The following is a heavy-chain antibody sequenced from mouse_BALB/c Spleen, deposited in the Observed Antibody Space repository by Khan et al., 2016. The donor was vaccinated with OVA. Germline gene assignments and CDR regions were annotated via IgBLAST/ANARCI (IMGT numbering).Heavy chain of an antibody. V-gene: IGHV3-2*02. CDR3: ARQNYYGYALDY. CDR2: ISYSGST. J-gene: IGHJ4*01. Sequence: EVQLQESGPGLVKPSQSLSLTCTVTGYSITSNYAWSWIRQFPGNKLEWMGYISYSGSTNYNPSLKSRISVNRDTSENQFFLQLNSVTAEDTATYYCARQNYYGYALDYWAQGTSVTVSS. CDR1: GYSITSNYA. D-gene: IGHD1-1*01.